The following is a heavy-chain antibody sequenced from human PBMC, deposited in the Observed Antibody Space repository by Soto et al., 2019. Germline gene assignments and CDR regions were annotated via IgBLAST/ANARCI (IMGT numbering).Heavy chain of an antibody. CDR2: IYYSGST. D-gene: IGHD6-13*01. CDR3: ARVPRTFHRSSWFFDY. Sequence: SETLSLTCTVSGGSISSYYWSWIRQSPGKGLEWIGYIYYSGSTKYNPSLKSRVTISVDTSKNQFSLKLSSVTAADTAVYYCARVPRTFHRSSWFFDYWGQGTLVTVSS. J-gene: IGHJ4*02. V-gene: IGHV4-59*12. CDR1: GGSISSYY.